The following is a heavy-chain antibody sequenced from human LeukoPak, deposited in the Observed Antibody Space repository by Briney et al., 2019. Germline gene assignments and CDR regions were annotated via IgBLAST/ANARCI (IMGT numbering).Heavy chain of an antibody. Sequence: ASVKVSCKTSGYTFSNFGISWVRQAPGQGLKWMGWISAKSGNTEYAQNLQGGVTMTTDTSTSTAYMELRSLRSDDTAVYYCARDSSGLLFDYNSYYGLDVWGQGTAVIVSS. CDR1: GYTFSNFG. V-gene: IGHV1-18*01. J-gene: IGHJ6*02. D-gene: IGHD6-19*01. CDR3: ARDSSGLLFDYNSYYGLDV. CDR2: ISAKSGNT.